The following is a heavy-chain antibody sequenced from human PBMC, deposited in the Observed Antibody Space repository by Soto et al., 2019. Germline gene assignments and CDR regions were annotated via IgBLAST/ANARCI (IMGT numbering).Heavy chain of an antibody. CDR2: IYHGGGT. Sequence: TLSLTCAASGASISMGGYSWSWIRQPPGKGLEWIGYIYHGGGTYYNPSLQSRVTVSVDRSKNQLSLRLSSVTAADTAVYYCARSRVATMEYWGQGTLVTVSS. V-gene: IGHV4-30-2*01. CDR1: GASISMGGYS. J-gene: IGHJ4*02. CDR3: ARSRVATMEY. D-gene: IGHD5-12*01.